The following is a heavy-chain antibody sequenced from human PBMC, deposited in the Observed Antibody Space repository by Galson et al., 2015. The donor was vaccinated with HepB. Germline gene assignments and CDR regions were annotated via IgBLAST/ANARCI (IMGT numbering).Heavy chain of an antibody. CDR3: TVTVTTVTAYYYHMDV. CDR2: IRSKANSYAT. Sequence: SLRLSCAASGFTFSGSAMHWVRQASGKGLEWVGRIRSKANSYATAYAASVQGRFTISRDDSENTAYLQMNSLKTEATAVYYCTVTVTTVTAYYYHMDVWGKGATVTVSS. V-gene: IGHV3-73*01. CDR1: GFTFSGSA. J-gene: IGHJ6*03. D-gene: IGHD4-17*01.